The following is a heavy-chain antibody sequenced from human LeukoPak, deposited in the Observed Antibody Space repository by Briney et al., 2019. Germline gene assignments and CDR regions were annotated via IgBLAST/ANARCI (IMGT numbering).Heavy chain of an antibody. CDR3: AREGYYDVWSGPGAFDI. CDR2: INPNSGGT. Sequence: ASVKVSCKASGYTFTGYYMHWVRQAPGQGLEWMGWINPNSGGTNYAQKFQGRVTMTRDTSISTAYMELSRLRSDDTAVYYCAREGYYDVWSGPGAFDIWGQGTMVTVSS. J-gene: IGHJ3*02. CDR1: GYTFTGYY. D-gene: IGHD3-3*01. V-gene: IGHV1-2*02.